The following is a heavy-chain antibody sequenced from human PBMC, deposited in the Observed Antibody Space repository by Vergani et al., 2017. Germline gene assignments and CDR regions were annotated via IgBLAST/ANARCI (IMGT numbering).Heavy chain of an antibody. CDR1: SHTFQTYG. D-gene: IGHD1-1*01. CDR2: IRPYTGHT. J-gene: IGHJ3*01. V-gene: IGHV1-18*01. CDR3: ARVAPSNSEVTPTAFDV. Sequence: QVQLVQSGAELKKPGASVSVSCKGSSHTFQTYGISWLRQAPGKGLEWMAWIRPYTGHTIYAQKFQDRVTMTAVTSTNTAYMELRSLRSDDTAVYFCARVAPSNSEVTPTAFDVWGQGTMVTVSS.